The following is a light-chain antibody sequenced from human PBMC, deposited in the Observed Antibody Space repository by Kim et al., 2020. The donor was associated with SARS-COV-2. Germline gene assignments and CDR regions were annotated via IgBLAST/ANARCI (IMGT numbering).Light chain of an antibody. J-gene: IGKJ5*01. CDR3: QQYDTYPLT. V-gene: IGKV1-5*03. Sequence: ASVGDTVTITCRASQTINRWLAWYQQKPGKVPKLLLYTASSLENGVPSRFSGSGSGTEFTLSISSLQPDDFATYYCQQYDTYPLTFGQGTRVEIK. CDR2: TAS. CDR1: QTINRW.